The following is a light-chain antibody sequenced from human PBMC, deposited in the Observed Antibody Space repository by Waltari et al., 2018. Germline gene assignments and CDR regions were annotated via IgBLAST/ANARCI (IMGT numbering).Light chain of an antibody. CDR3: CSYGTSPLYV. CDR1: SSDVGAFNY. V-gene: IGLV2-11*01. Sequence: QSALTQPRSVSGSPGQSVTISCTGTSSDVGAFNYVSWYQQYPGNAPKFMIYDVSKRPSGVPDRFSGSKSGTTASLTISGLQPEDEADYYCCSYGTSPLYVFGTGTKVTVL. CDR2: DVS. J-gene: IGLJ1*01.